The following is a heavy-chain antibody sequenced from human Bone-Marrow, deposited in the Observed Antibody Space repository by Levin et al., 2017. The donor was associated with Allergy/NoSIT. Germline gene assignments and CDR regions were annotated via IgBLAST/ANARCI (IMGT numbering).Heavy chain of an antibody. V-gene: IGHV1-69*04. CDR1: GGTFGRYT. D-gene: IGHD1-7*01. Sequence: KISCKASGGTFGRYTITWVRQAPGQGLEWMGRIIPSLRIANYAQNFQGRVTITADRSTTTAYMELSSLRSEDTAIYYCARDQGVGINYFDPWGQGTLVTVSS. CDR3: ARDQGVGINYFDP. J-gene: IGHJ5*02. CDR2: IIPSLRIA.